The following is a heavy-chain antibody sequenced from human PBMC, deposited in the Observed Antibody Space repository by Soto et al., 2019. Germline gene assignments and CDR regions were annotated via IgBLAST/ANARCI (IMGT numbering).Heavy chain of an antibody. J-gene: IGHJ6*02. CDR1: GFTFSSYG. CDR2: IWYDGSNK. CDR3: ARHGRSATSSLYYYEGMDV. V-gene: IGHV3-33*01. D-gene: IGHD2-15*01. Sequence: QVQLVESGGGVVQPGRSLRLSCAASGFTFSSYGMHWVRQAPGKGLEWVAVIWYDGSNKYYADPVKGRFTISRDNSKNTLYLQMNSLRAEDTAVYSCARHGRSATSSLYYYEGMDVWGQGTTVTVSS.